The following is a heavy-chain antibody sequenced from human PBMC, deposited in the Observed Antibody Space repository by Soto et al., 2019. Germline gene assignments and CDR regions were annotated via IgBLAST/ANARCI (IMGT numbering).Heavy chain of an antibody. J-gene: IGHJ4*02. CDR2: ISSSSSTI. D-gene: IGHD2-8*01. CDR1: EFNFITYS. V-gene: IGHV3-48*02. CDR3: ARDRLGVGYYFDS. Sequence: GGSLRLSCAASEFNFITYSMNWVRQAPGKGLEWVSYISSSSSTIYYADSVKGRFTISRDDAKNSVYLQMNSLRDGDTAVYYCARDRLGVGYYFDSWGQGTLVTVSS.